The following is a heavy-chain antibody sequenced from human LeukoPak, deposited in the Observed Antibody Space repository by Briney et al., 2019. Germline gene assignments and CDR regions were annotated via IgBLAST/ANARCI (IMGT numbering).Heavy chain of an antibody. CDR2: ISGDGSVT. V-gene: IGHV3-74*01. J-gene: IGHJ5*02. CDR3: AKDGMEGYCSSSTCYTPFDP. CDR1: GFTLRNYW. D-gene: IGHD2-2*02. Sequence: PGGSLRLSCTASGFTLRNYWMHWVRQVPGKRLVWVSRISGDGSVTNYADSVQGRFTISGDNSKNTLYMQMNSLRAEDTAVYHCAKDGMEGYCSSSTCYTPFDPWGQGTLVTVSS.